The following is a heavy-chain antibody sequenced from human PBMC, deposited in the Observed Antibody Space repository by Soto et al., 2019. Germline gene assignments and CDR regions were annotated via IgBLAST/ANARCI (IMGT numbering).Heavy chain of an antibody. J-gene: IGHJ6*02. Sequence: EVQLVESGGGLIQPGGSLRLSCAVSGFTVSSNYMSWVRQAPGKGLEWDSVIYSGGSTYYADSVKGRFTISRDNSKNTLYLQMNSLRAEDTAVYYCATDEGVRDYGMDVWGQGTTVSVSS. CDR3: ATDEGVRDYGMDV. V-gene: IGHV3-53*01. CDR1: GFTVSSNY. CDR2: IYSGGST. D-gene: IGHD3-10*01.